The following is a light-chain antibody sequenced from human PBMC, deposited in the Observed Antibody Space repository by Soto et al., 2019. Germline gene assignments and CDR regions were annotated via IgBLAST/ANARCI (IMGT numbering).Light chain of an antibody. CDR1: QSVSSSY. V-gene: IGKV3-20*01. CDR3: QQYGSSPRT. J-gene: IGKJ1*01. CDR2: GAS. Sequence: EIVLTQSPGALSLSPGERATLSCGASQSVSSSYLAWYQQKPGQAPRLLTYGASTRATGIPDRFSGSGSGTDFTLTISRLETEDFAVYYCQQYGSSPRTFGQGTKVDNK.